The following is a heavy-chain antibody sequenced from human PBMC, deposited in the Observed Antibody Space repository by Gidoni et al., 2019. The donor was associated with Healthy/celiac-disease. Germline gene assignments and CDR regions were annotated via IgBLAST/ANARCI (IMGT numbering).Heavy chain of an antibody. D-gene: IGHD3-3*01. CDR1: GFTFSSYA. V-gene: IGHV3-30-3*01. CDR2: ISYDGSNK. Sequence: QVQLVESGGGVVQPGRSLRLSCAASGFTFSSYAMHWVRQAPGKGLEWVAVISYDGSNKYYADSVKGRFTISRDNSKNTLYLQMNSLRAEDTAVYYCARDDDFWSGYSHGGVVYWGQGTLVTVSS. CDR3: ARDDDFWSGYSHGGVVY. J-gene: IGHJ4*02.